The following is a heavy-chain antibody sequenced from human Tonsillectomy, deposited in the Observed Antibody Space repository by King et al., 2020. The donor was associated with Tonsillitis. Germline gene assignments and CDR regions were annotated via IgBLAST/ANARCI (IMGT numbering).Heavy chain of an antibody. J-gene: IGHJ6*02. D-gene: IGHD2-15*01. CDR2: ISYDGSNK. CDR1: GFTFSSFG. Sequence: QLVQSGGGVVQPGRSLRLSCAASGFTFSSFGMHWVRQAPGKGLEWVAFISYDGSNKYYADSVKGRFTISRDNSKSTLYLQMSSLRAEDTAVYYCARVLSCSGGSCYLVYYYYGMDVWGQGTTLPVSS. V-gene: IGHV3-33*05. CDR3: ARVLSCSGGSCYLVYYYYGMDV.